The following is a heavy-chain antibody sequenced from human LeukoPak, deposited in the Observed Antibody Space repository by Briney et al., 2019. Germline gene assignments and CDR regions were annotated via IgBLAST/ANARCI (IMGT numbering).Heavy chain of an antibody. J-gene: IGHJ4*02. Sequence: PGGSLRLSCAASGFTFSSYEMNWVRQAPGKGLEWVSYISSSGSTIYYADSVKGRFTISRDNAKNSLYLQMNSLRAGDTAVYYCAREWELVDYWGQGTLVTVSS. CDR1: GFTFSSYE. CDR3: AREWELVDY. V-gene: IGHV3-48*03. D-gene: IGHD1-26*01. CDR2: ISSSGSTI.